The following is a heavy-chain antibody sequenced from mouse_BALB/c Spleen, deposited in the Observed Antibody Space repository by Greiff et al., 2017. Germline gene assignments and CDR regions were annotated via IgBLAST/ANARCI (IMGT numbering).Heavy chain of an antibody. CDR1: GFNIKDYY. CDR2: IDPENGDT. Sequence: EVQLQQSGAELVRSGASVKLSCTASGFNIKDYYMHWVKQRPEQGLEWIGWIDPENGDTEYAPKFQGKATMTADTSSNTAYLQLSSLTSEDTAVYYCNAGGNYYDYWGQGTTLTVYS. J-gene: IGHJ2*01. V-gene: IGHV14-4*02. CDR3: NAGGNYYDY.